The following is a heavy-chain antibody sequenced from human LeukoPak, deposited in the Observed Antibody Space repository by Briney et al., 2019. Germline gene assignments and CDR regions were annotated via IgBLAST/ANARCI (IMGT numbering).Heavy chain of an antibody. V-gene: IGHV3-66*01. J-gene: IGHJ1*01. CDR3: ATSFALLGWYFPH. CDR2: IHSGGST. CDR1: GFTVSSNY. D-gene: IGHD2/OR15-2a*01. Sequence: PGGSLRLSCAASGFTVSSNYMSWVRQAPGKGLEWVSVIHSGGSTYYADSVKGRFTISRDNSKNTLYLQMNSLRAEDTAVYYCATSFALLGWYFPHWGQGTLVTVSS.